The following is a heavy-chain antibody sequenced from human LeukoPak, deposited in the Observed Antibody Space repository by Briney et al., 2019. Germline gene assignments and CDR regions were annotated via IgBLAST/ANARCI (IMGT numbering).Heavy chain of an antibody. V-gene: IGHV3-48*04. CDR2: ISSDSGTI. CDR3: ARDHVYGGADY. D-gene: IGHD5/OR15-5a*01. Sequence: GGSLRLSCAASGFTFSNYAMSWVRQTPGKGLEWVSYISSDSGTIYYADSVKGRFTISRDDSKSSLFLQMNSLRTEDTALYYCARDHVYGGADYWGQGTLVTVSS. J-gene: IGHJ4*02. CDR1: GFTFSNYA.